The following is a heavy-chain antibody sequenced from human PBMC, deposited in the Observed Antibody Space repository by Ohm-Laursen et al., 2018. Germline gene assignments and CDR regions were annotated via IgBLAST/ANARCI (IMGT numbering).Heavy chain of an antibody. Sequence: SLRLSCAASGFTFSDYYMSWIRQAPGKGLEWVSYISSSGSTIYYADSVKGRFTISRDNAKNSLYLQMNSLRAEDTAVYYCAGYSSGWYLDHDAFDIWGKGKMVTASS. CDR2: ISSSGSTI. D-gene: IGHD6-19*01. CDR1: GFTFSDYY. J-gene: IGHJ3*02. V-gene: IGHV3-11*01. CDR3: AGYSSGWYLDHDAFDI.